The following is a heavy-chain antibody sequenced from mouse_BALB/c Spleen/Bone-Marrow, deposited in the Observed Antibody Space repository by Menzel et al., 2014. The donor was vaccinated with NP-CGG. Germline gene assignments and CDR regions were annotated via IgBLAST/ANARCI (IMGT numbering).Heavy chain of an antibody. CDR3: ARGDNYDPFAY. J-gene: IGHJ3*01. D-gene: IGHD2-12*01. V-gene: IGHV1S41*01. Sequence: DLVKPGASVKLSCKASGYTFTSYWINWIKQRPGQGLEWIGRIAPGSGSTYYNEMFKGKATLTVDTSSSTAYIQHSSMTTEDSAEYYGARGDNYDPFAYWGQGTLVTVSA. CDR2: IAPGSGST. CDR1: GYTFTSYW.